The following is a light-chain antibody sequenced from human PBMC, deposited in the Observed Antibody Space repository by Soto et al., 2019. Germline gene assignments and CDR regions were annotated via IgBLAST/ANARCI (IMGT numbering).Light chain of an antibody. V-gene: IGKV3-11*01. CDR3: QQRAGWPYT. J-gene: IGKJ2*01. CDR2: DAS. Sequence: DIVLTQSPGTLSLSPGERVTLSCRASQSINNYLAWYQQKPGQAPRLLIYDASNRATGIPSRFSGRGSGTDFTLRISGLDPEDFATYYCQQRAGWPYTFGQGTRLEIK. CDR1: QSINNY.